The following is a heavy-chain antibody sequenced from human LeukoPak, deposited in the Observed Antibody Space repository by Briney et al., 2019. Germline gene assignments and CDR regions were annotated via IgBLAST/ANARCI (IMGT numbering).Heavy chain of an antibody. CDR1: GFTCSSYS. CDR2: ISGSGSLI. Sequence: GGSLRLSCAASGFTCSSYSMDGVRQAPGRGLEWVSCISGSGSLIYYADSMKGRFTISGGNAKNSLYLQMNSLRVEDTAVYYCARIPPFRKTNSYYGMDVWGQGTTVTVSS. J-gene: IGHJ6*02. V-gene: IGHV3-21*01. CDR3: ARIPPFRKTNSYYGMDV.